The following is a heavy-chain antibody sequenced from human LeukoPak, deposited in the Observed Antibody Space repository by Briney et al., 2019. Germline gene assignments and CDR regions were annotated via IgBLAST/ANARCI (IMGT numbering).Heavy chain of an antibody. CDR3: AREGSGSRFDY. D-gene: IGHD6-25*01. Sequence: GGSLRLSCAASGFTFSSYSMSWVRQAPGKGLEWVSYISSSSSTIYYADSVKGRFTISRDNAKNSLYLQMNSLRAEDTAVYYCAREGSGSRFDYWGQGTLVTVSS. CDR2: ISSSSSTI. V-gene: IGHV3-48*01. J-gene: IGHJ4*02. CDR1: GFTFSSYS.